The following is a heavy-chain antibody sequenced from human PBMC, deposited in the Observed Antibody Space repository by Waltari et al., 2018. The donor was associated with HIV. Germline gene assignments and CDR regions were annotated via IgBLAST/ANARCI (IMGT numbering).Heavy chain of an antibody. D-gene: IGHD2-8*01. Sequence: QVQLVQSGAEVKKPGSSVKVSCKASGGTFSSYALSWVRQAPGQGLEWMGGIIPIFGTTNYAQKFQGRVTITADESTSTAYMELSSLRSEDTAVYYFARGLVYVINYYGMDVWGQGTTVTVSS. CDR1: GGTFSSYA. V-gene: IGHV1-69*12. J-gene: IGHJ6*02. CDR3: ARGLVYVINYYGMDV. CDR2: IIPIFGTT.